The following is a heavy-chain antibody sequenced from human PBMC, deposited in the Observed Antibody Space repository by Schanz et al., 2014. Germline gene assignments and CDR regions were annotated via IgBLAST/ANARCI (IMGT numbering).Heavy chain of an antibody. J-gene: IGHJ5*02. V-gene: IGHV3-23*04. Sequence: EVQLVESGGGWVQPGGSLRLSCAASGFTFSDYSMNWVRQAPGKGPEWVSSISSGGGSTYYADSVKGRFTISRDNAKNTLYLQMNSLRAEDTAVYYCAKGRFGDNCFDPWGQGTLVTVSS. D-gene: IGHD3-10*01. CDR1: GFTFSDYS. CDR2: ISSGGGST. CDR3: AKGRFGDNCFDP.